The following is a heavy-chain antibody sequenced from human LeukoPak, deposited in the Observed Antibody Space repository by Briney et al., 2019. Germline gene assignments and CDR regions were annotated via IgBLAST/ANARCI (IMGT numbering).Heavy chain of an antibody. Sequence: GASVKVSCKASGYTFTSYYMHWVRQAPGQGLEWMGIINPSGGSTSYAQKFQGRVTMTRDTSTSTVYMELSSLRSEDTAVYYCARITTVTDYYYYGMDVWGQGTTVTVSS. CDR1: GYTFTSYY. CDR2: INPSGGST. CDR3: ARITTVTDYYYYGMDV. J-gene: IGHJ6*02. D-gene: IGHD4-17*01. V-gene: IGHV1-46*01.